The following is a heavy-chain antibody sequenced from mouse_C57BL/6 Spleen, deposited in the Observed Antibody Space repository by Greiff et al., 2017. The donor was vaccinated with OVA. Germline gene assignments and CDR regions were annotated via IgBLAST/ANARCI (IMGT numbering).Heavy chain of an antibody. CDR1: GYTFTSYW. CDR2: IDPSDSET. J-gene: IGHJ2*01. CDR3: ARVLADYYGSSYEY. V-gene: IGHV1-52*01. D-gene: IGHD1-1*01. Sequence: QVQLQQPGAELVRPGSSVKLSCKASGYTFTSYWMHWVKQRPIQGLEWIGNIDPSDSETHYNQKFKDKATLTVDKSSSTAYMQLSSLTSEDSAVYYCARVLADYYGSSYEYWGQGTTLTVSS.